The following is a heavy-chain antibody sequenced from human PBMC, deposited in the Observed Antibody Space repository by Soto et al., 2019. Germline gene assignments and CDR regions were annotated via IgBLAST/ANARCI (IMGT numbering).Heavy chain of an antibody. J-gene: IGHJ6*02. V-gene: IGHV5-51*01. CDR3: ARPDITMVRGIIKGLYSGMGV. Sequence: GESLKISCKGSGYSFSTYWIGWVRQMPGKGREWMGIVYPGDSDTRYSPSFQGQVTISADKSISTAFLQWSSLKASDTTVYYCARPDITMVRGIIKGLYSGMGVWGQGTTVTVSS. CDR2: VYPGDSDT. CDR1: GYSFSTYW. D-gene: IGHD3-10*01.